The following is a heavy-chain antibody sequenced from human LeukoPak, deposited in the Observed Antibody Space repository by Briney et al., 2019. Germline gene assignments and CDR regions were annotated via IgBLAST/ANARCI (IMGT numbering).Heavy chain of an antibody. CDR3: GSEPGGVYRAGHY. CDR2: MNSDSGGG. CDR1: AYIFTGYY. Sequence: ASVKVTCKTSAYIFTGYYIHWVRQAPGQGLEGMGCMNSDSGGGYIAQKFQGRVTMTRDTSIPTAYMELSSLRSDDTAVYYSGSEPGGVYRAGHYWRQETVVTVSS. V-gene: IGHV1-2*02. D-gene: IGHD1-26*01. J-gene: IGHJ4*02.